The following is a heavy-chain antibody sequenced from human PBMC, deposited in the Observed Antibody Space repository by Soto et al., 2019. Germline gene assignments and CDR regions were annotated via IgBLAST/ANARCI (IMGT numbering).Heavy chain of an antibody. D-gene: IGHD5-18*01. Sequence: PSETLSLTCTVSGGSISSGDYYWSWIRQPPGKGLEWIGYIYYSGSTYYNPSLKSRVTISVDTSKNQFSLKLSSVTAADTAVYYCARAPPLKYTYGLRGAFDIWGQATMVTVSS. CDR3: ARAPPLKYTYGLRGAFDI. V-gene: IGHV4-30-4*01. CDR1: GGSISSGDYY. CDR2: IYYSGST. J-gene: IGHJ3*02.